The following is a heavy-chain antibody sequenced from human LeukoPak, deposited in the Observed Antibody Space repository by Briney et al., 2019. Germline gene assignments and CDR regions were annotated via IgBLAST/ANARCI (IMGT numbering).Heavy chain of an antibody. D-gene: IGHD5-12*01. CDR3: AREGYSGFYGMDV. V-gene: IGHV1-2*02. J-gene: IGHJ6*02. CDR2: INPNSGGT. Sequence: ASVKVSCKAPGYTFTGYYMHWVRQAPGQGLEWMGWINPNSGGTNYAQKFQGRVTMTRDTSISTAYMELSRLRSDDTAVYYCAREGYSGFYGMDVWGQGTTVTVSS. CDR1: GYTFTGYY.